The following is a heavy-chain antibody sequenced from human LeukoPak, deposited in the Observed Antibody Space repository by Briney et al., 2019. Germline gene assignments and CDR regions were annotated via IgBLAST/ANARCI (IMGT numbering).Heavy chain of an antibody. J-gene: IGHJ4*02. CDR3: AKDFPGPTAAGPLDY. Sequence: GGSLRLSCAASGFAFSDYYMSWIRQAPGKGLEWISYISNSGSTIYYADSVKGRFTISRDNAENSLYLQMNSLRAEDTAVYHCAKDFPGPTAAGPLDYWGQGTLVTVSS. CDR1: GFAFSDYY. D-gene: IGHD6-13*01. CDR2: ISNSGSTI. V-gene: IGHV3-11*04.